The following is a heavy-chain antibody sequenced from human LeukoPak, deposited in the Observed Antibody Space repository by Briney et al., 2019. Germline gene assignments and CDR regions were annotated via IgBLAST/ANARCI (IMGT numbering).Heavy chain of an antibody. V-gene: IGHV3-33*01. J-gene: IGHJ2*01. CDR2: MWSDGSKT. Sequence: GKSLRLSCTASGFTLSYYGMHWVRQAPGKGLELVALMWSDGSKTSYADSVKGRFTISRDISRNTLYLQMNSLRAEDTALYYCARDADTSAFYWYFDPWGRGTLVTVSS. D-gene: IGHD3-22*01. CDR1: GFTLSYYG. CDR3: ARDADTSAFYWYFDP.